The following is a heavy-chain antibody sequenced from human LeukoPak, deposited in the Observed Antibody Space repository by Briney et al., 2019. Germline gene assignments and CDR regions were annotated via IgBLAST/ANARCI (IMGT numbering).Heavy chain of an antibody. J-gene: IGHJ5*02. Sequence: GASVKVSCKASGYTFTSYAMNWVRQAPGQGLEWMGWINTNTGNPTYAQGFTGRFVFSLDTSVSTAYLQISNLKAEDTAVYYCARRPYCTNGVCYGELGFDPWGQGTLVTVSS. V-gene: IGHV7-4-1*02. CDR3: ARRPYCTNGVCYGELGFDP. CDR1: GYTFTSYA. CDR2: INTNTGNP. D-gene: IGHD2-8*01.